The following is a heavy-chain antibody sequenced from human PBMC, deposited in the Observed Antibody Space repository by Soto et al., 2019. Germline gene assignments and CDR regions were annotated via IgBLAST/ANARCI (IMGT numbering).Heavy chain of an antibody. V-gene: IGHV1-18*04. CDR1: GYTFTSYG. D-gene: IGHD2-2*01. J-gene: IGHJ6*02. CDR2: ISAYNGNT. CDR3: ARALMPRRNYYYGMDV. Sequence: ASVKVSCKASGYTFTSYGISWVRQAPGQGLEWMGWISAYNGNTNYAQKLQGRVTMTTDTSTSTAYMELRSLRSDDTAVYYCARALMPRRNYYYGMDVWGQGTTVTVSS.